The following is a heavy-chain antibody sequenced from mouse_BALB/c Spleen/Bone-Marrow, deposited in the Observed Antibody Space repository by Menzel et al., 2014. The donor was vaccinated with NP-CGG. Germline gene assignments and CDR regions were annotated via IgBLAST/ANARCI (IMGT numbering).Heavy chain of an antibody. CDR1: GFNIKDTY. Sequence: EVQLVESGAELVKPGASVKLSCTASGFNIKDTYMHWVKQRPEQGLEWIGRIDPANGNTKYDPKFQGKATITADTSSNTAYLRLSSLTSEDTAVYYCASYYYGHYFDYWGQGTTLTVSS. J-gene: IGHJ2*01. CDR3: ASYYYGHYFDY. V-gene: IGHV14-3*02. D-gene: IGHD1-1*01. CDR2: IDPANGNT.